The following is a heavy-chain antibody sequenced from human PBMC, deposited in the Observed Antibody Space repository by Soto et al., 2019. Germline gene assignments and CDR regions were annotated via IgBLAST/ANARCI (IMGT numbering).Heavy chain of an antibody. CDR1: GGTLNKHA. CDR3: ARGGTRGWLKGAYDV. V-gene: IGHV1-69*01. CDR2: IIPMFGIP. D-gene: IGHD6-19*01. Sequence: QVQLVQSGAEVKKPGSSVKVSCRASGGTLNKHAITWVRRAPGQGLEWLGGIIPMFGIPNYPQKFQGRVTFTAAAFTNTSHMELIWLSSDDTAVYYCARGGTRGWLKGAYDVWGQGTMVTVSS. J-gene: IGHJ3*01.